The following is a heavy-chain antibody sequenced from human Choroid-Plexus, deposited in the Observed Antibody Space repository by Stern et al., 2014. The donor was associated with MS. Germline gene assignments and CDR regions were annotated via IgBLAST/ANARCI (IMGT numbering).Heavy chain of an antibody. D-gene: IGHD2/OR15-2a*01. V-gene: IGHV3-30*18. Sequence: VQLVESGGGVVQPGRPLRLSCVDSGFTFAGCAMHWVRQAPGKGLEWVAGVSYDGSNKYYADSVKGRFTISRDNSQNTLYMQMSSLRPEDTAVYYCAKDRHYLTYFFDHWGQGSLVTVSS. CDR3: AKDRHYLTYFFDH. J-gene: IGHJ5*02. CDR2: VSYDGSNK. CDR1: GFTFAGCA.